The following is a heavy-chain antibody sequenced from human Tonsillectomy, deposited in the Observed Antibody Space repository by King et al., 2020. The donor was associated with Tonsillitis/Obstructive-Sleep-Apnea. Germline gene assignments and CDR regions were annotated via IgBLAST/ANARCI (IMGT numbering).Heavy chain of an antibody. D-gene: IGHD3-3*01. CDR3: ARSHARSGYYYPLEH. CDR1: GYSFTGYY. Sequence: QLVQSGAEVKKPGASVKVSCKASGYSFTGYYMHWVRQAPGQGLEWMGWINPNSGGTKYAQKFQGRVTMTRDTSISTAYMELSRLRSDDTAVYYCARSHARSGYYYPLEHWGQGTLVTVSS. V-gene: IGHV1-2*02. J-gene: IGHJ4*02. CDR2: INPNSGGT.